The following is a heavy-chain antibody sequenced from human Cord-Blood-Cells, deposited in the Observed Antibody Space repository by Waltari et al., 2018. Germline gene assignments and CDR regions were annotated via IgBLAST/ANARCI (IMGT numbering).Heavy chain of an antibody. Sequence: QVRLVQSGAEVKKPGSSVKVSCKASGGTFSSYAISWVRQAPAQVLEWMGVIIIILGTAKYAPQFQGRVTISARETTSTAYMEWRRVGSEDTAVYYCAREGRGFVEYDSYYYGMDVWGQGTTVTVS. D-gene: IGHD2-15*01. CDR2: IIIILGTA. CDR3: AREGRGFVEYDSYYYGMDV. J-gene: IGHJ6*02. CDR1: GGTFSSYA. V-gene: IGHV1-69*01.